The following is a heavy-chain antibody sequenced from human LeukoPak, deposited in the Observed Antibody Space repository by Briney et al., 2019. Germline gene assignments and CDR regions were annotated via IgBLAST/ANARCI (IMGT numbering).Heavy chain of an antibody. J-gene: IGHJ4*02. D-gene: IGHD5/OR15-5a*01. Sequence: GGSLRLSCAASGFTFNTYTMNWVRQAPGKGLEWVSYISGSSGIIDYADSVRGRFTISRDNAKNSMYLQMNSLRVEDTAVYYCTRGLDPLDYWGQGTLATVSS. CDR1: GFTFNTYT. CDR3: TRGLDPLDY. V-gene: IGHV3-48*01. CDR2: ISGSSGII.